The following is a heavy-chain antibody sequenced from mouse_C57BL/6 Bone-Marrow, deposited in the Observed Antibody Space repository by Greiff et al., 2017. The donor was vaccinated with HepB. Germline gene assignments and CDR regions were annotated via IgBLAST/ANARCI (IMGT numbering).Heavy chain of an antibody. J-gene: IGHJ3*01. CDR1: GYTFTSYW. CDR2: INPSSGYT. Sequence: VQLQQSGAELAKPGASVKLSCKASGYTFTSYWMHWVKQRPGQGLEWIEYINPSSGYTKYNQKFKDKATLTADKSSSTAYMQLNSLTYEGSAVYYCARSKGPRAWFAYWGRGTLVTVSA. V-gene: IGHV1-7*01. D-gene: IGHD2-10*02. CDR3: ARSKGPRAWFAY.